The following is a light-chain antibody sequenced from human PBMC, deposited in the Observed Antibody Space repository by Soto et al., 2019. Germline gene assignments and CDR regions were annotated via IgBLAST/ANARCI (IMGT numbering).Light chain of an antibody. CDR1: QSLLHSNGYNY. CDR2: LGS. V-gene: IGKV2-28*01. CDR3: MQALQTPPWT. Sequence: VMTQSTLSLPVTPGEPASIACRSSQSLLHSNGYNYLDWYLQKPGQSPQLLIYLGSNRSSGVPDRFSGSGSGTDFTLKISRVEAEDVGVYYCMQALQTPPWTFGQGTKVDIK. J-gene: IGKJ1*01.